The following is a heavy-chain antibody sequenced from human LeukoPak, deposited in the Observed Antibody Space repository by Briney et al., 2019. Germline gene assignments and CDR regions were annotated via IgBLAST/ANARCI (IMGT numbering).Heavy chain of an antibody. V-gene: IGHV3-66*01. CDR1: GFTVSSNY. Sequence: PGGSLRLSCAASGFTVSSNYMSWVRQAPGKGLEWVSVLYSGGSTYYADSVKGRFIISRDNSKNTLYLQMNSLRAEDTAVYYCASTIEGYNSRMSWGQGTLVTVSS. CDR2: LYSGGST. CDR3: ASTIEGYNSRMS. J-gene: IGHJ4*02. D-gene: IGHD5-24*01.